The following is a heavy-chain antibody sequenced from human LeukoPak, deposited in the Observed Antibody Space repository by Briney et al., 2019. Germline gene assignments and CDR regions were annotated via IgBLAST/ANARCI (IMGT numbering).Heavy chain of an antibody. J-gene: IGHJ4*02. D-gene: IGHD2-2*02. V-gene: IGHV3-23*01. CDR3: AKASVHCSSTSCYTGY. CDR2: ISGSGGST. CDR1: GFTFSSYA. Sequence: GGSLRLSCAASGFTFSSYAMSWVRQAPGKGLEWVSAISGSGGSTYYADSVKGRFTISRDNSKNTLYLQMNSLRAEDTAVYYCAKASVHCSSTSCYTGYWGQGTLVTVSS.